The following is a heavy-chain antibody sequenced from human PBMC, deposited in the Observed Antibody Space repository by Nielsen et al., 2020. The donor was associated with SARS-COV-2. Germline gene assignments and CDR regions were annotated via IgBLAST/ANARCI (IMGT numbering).Heavy chain of an antibody. J-gene: IGHJ6*02. D-gene: IGHD5-18*01. CDR3: ARLPHGYNYGRYYYYGIDV. CDR2: IGAAGDT. V-gene: IGHV3-13*04. CDR1: GFTFSNYD. Sequence: GESLKISCAASGFTFSNYDMHWVRQATGQGLEWVSSIGAAGDTYYSGSVKGRFTISRQNANNSLYLQMNTLRAGDTAVYYCARLPHGYNYGRYYYYGIDVWGQGTTVTVSS.